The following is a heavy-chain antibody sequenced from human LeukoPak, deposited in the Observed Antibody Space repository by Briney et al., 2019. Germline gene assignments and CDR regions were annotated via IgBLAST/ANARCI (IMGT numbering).Heavy chain of an antibody. CDR1: GYTFTGYY. Sequence: GASLKVSCKASGYTFTGYYMHCVRQAPGQGLEWMGWINPNSGGTNYAQKFQCRATMTRDTSISTAYMELSGLRSDDTAVYYCATEPYYYDSSGYADYWGQGTLVTVSS. CDR3: ATEPYYYDSSGYADY. V-gene: IGHV1-2*02. D-gene: IGHD3-22*01. J-gene: IGHJ4*02. CDR2: INPNSGGT.